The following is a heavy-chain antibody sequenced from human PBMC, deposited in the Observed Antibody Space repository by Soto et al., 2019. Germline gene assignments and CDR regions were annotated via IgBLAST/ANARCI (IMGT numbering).Heavy chain of an antibody. J-gene: IGHJ6*02. V-gene: IGHV5-51*01. Sequence: HGESLKISCKGSGYSFTSYWIGWVRQMPGKGLEWMGIIYPGDSDTRYSPSFRGQVTISADKSISTAYLQWSSLKASDTAMYYCARTLIAVAGTGNYYYGMDVWGQGTTVTVSS. CDR1: GYSFTSYW. CDR3: ARTLIAVAGTGNYYYGMDV. D-gene: IGHD6-19*01. CDR2: IYPGDSDT.